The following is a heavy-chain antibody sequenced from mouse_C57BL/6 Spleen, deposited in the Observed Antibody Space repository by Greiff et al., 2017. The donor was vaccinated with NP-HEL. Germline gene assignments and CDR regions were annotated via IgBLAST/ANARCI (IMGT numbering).Heavy chain of an antibody. D-gene: IGHD2-3*01. CDR2: INPGSGGT. J-gene: IGHJ2*01. CDR1: GYAFTNYL. V-gene: IGHV1-54*01. Sequence: QVQLKQSGAELLRPGTSVKVSCKASGYAFTNYLIAWVKQGPGRGLEWIGVINPGSGGTNYNDKFKGKATLTADKSSSTAYVQQSSLTSVDSAVYFCAGSFDDGYYVDYFDYWGQGTTLTVSS. CDR3: AGSFDDGYYVDYFDY.